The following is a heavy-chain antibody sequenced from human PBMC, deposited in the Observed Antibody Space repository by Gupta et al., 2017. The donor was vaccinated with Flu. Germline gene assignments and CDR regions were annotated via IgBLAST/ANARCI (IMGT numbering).Heavy chain of an antibody. CDR3: TNYHYDSDVYYYFAN. V-gene: IGHV3-73*02. CDR2: IRSNAYNYAT. J-gene: IGHJ4*02. D-gene: IGHD3-22*01. Sequence: EVQLVESGGGLVQPGGSLKLSCGASGFTFSGSAVHWVRQASGKGLEWLGRIRSNAYNYATTYAASVKGRFTFSREDSKNTAYLHMSSLKAEDTAVYYCTNYHYDSDVYYYFANWGQGTVVTV. CDR1: GFTFSGSA.